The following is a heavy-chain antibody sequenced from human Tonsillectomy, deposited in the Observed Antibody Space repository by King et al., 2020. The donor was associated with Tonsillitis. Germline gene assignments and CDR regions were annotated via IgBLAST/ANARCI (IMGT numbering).Heavy chain of an antibody. J-gene: IGHJ4*02. CDR2: IHHSGST. Sequence: VQLQQWGAGLLKPSETLSLTCAVYGGSFSGYYWSWIRQPPGKGLEWIGEIHHSGSTNYNPSLKSRVTISVDTSKNQFSLKLSSVTAADTAVYYCARGPPGYCSVDSCYNRFVYWGQGTLVTVSS. CDR1: GGSFSGYY. D-gene: IGHD2-15*01. CDR3: ARGPPGYCSVDSCYNRFVY. V-gene: IGHV4-34*01.